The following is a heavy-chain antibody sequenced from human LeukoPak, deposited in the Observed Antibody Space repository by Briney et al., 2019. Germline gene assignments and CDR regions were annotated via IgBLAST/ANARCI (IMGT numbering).Heavy chain of an antibody. CDR2: ISGSSGTI. D-gene: IGHD6-19*01. CDR1: GFTFSSYS. Sequence: GSLRLSCAASGFTFSSYSVNWVRQAPGKGLEWVSYISGSSGTIYYADSVKGRFTISRDNAKNSLYLRMNSLRAEDTAVYYCARGIIAVAAASDFWGQGTLVTVSS. V-gene: IGHV3-48*01. CDR3: ARGIIAVAAASDF. J-gene: IGHJ4*02.